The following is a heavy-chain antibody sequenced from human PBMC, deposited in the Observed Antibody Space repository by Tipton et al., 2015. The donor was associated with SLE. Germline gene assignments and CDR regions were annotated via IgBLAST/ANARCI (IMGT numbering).Heavy chain of an antibody. J-gene: IGHJ4*02. CDR1: GGSISSSSYY. D-gene: IGHD4-17*01. CDR3: ARHDYGDYGYFDY. CDR2: IYYSGST. Sequence: TLSLTCTVSGGSISSSSYYWGWIRQPPGKGLEWIGSIYYSGSTYYNPSLKSRVTISVATSKNQFSLKRSSVTAADTAVYYCARHDYGDYGYFDYWGQGTLVTVSS. V-gene: IGHV4-39*01.